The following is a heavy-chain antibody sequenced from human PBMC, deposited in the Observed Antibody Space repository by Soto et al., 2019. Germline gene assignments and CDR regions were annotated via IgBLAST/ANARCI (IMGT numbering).Heavy chain of an antibody. J-gene: IGHJ4*02. CDR2: MNQDGSES. CDR3: ARLSTSAGRRDLAC. CDR1: GFSLSSFW. V-gene: IGHV3-7*01. Sequence: EVQLVESGGGLVQPGGPLRPSCAASGFSLSSFWIGWVRQAPGKGLGWVANMNQDGSESDYVGSVKGRFTFTRDNAKNSLYLQMNSLRAEDTAVYYCARLSTSAGRRDLACWGQGTLVTVSS.